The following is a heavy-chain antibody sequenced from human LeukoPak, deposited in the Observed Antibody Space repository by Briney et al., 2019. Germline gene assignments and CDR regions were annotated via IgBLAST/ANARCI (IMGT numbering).Heavy chain of an antibody. CDR1: GGSIRSSSYY. CDR3: ARERVSAGTDY. D-gene: IGHD6-13*01. J-gene: IGHJ4*02. V-gene: IGHV4-39*02. Sequence: SSETLSLTCNVSGGSIRSSSYYWDWIRQPPGKGLEWIGSIYYSGSTYYNPSLQSRVTISVDTSKNLFFLKLSSVTAADTAVYYCARERVSAGTDYWGQGTLVTVSS. CDR2: IYYSGST.